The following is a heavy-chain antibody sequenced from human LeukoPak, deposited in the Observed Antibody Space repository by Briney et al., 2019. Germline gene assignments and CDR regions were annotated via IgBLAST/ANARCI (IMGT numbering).Heavy chain of an antibody. CDR3: ARGPIWFGELNWFDP. CDR2: MNPNSGNT. Sequence: ASVKVSCKASGYTFTGYYMHWVRQAPGQGLEWMGWMNPNSGNTGYAQKFQGRVTMTRNTSISTAYMELSSLRSEDTAVYYCARGPIWFGELNWFDPWGQGTLVTVSS. D-gene: IGHD3-10*01. CDR1: GYTFTGYY. J-gene: IGHJ5*02. V-gene: IGHV1-8*02.